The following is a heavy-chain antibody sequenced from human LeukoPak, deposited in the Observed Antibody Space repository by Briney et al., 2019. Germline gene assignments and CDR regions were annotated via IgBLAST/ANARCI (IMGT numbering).Heavy chain of an antibody. V-gene: IGHV3-48*03. CDR2: ISSSGSTI. Sequence: PGGSLRLSCAASGFTFSSYEMNWVRQAPGKGLEWVSYISSSGSTIYYADSVKGRFTISRDNAKNSLYLQMNSLRAEDTAVYYCARAYSGSSWYWGVWGKGTAVTISS. J-gene: IGHJ6*04. CDR3: ARAYSGSSWYWGV. D-gene: IGHD6-13*01. CDR1: GFTFSSYE.